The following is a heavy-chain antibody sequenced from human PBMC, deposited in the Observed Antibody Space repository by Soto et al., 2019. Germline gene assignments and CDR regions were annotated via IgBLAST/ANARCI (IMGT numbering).Heavy chain of an antibody. CDR2: IYYSGST. D-gene: IGHD5-18*01. V-gene: IGHV4-31*03. J-gene: IGHJ5*02. CDR3: ARDVRGGYSYVPRFPSPSWFDP. CDR1: GGSMRSGGYF. Sequence: SETLSLTCTVSGGSMRSGGYFWSWIRQHPGKGLEWIGNIYYSGSTYYNPSLKSRVTISVDTSKNQFSLKLSSVTAADTAVYYCARDVRGGYSYVPRFPSPSWFDPWGQGTLVTVSS.